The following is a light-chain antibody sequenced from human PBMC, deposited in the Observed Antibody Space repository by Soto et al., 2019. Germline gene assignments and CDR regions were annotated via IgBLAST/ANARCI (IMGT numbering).Light chain of an antibody. J-gene: IGLJ3*02. V-gene: IGLV1-44*01. CDR1: SSNIGNYY. CDR2: SST. CDR3: AAWDGSLNGVV. Sequence: QSVLTQPPSASGTPGQRVTISCSGSSSNIGNYYVDWYQQVPGTAPKPLIQSSTQRPSGVPDRFSGSKSGTSASLAISGLQSEDEAEYYCAAWDGSLNGVVFGGGTKLTVL.